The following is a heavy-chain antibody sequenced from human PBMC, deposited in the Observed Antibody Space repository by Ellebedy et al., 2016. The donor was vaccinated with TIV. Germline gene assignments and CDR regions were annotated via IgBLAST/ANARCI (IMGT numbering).Heavy chain of an antibody. CDR1: GYSISSGYY. CDR3: ARAGVLDTQEWELRDWYFDL. V-gene: IGHV4-38-2*02. D-gene: IGHD1-26*01. CDR2: IYHSGST. J-gene: IGHJ2*01. Sequence: SETLSLXXTVSGYSISSGYYWGWIRQPPGKGLEWIGSIYHSGSTYYNPSLKSRVTISVDTSKNQFSLKLSSVTAADTAVYYCARAGVLDTQEWELRDWYFDLWGRGTLVTVSS.